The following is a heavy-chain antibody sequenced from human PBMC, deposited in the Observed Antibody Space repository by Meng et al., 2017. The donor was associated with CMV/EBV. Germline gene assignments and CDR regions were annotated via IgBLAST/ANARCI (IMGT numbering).Heavy chain of an antibody. CDR1: GFTVSSHY. V-gene: IGHV3-53*01. Sequence: LSLTCAASGFTVSSHYMSWVRQAPGKGLEWVSVIYSGGTTYYADSVKGRFTISRDSSKNTLYFQMNSLRAEDTAVYFCARDQQNYGMDVWGQGTTVTVSS. J-gene: IGHJ6*02. CDR3: ARDQQNYGMDV. CDR2: IYSGGTT.